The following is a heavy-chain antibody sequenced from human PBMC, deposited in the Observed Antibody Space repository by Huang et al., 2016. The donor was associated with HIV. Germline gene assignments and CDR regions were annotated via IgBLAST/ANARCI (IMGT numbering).Heavy chain of an antibody. J-gene: IGHJ4*02. CDR3: ARSSSWSFDH. CDR1: GGSISSSSYY. CDR2: IYYSGSA. D-gene: IGHD6-19*01. Sequence: QLQLQESGPGLLKPSETLSLTCTVSGGSISSSSYYWGWIRQPPGKGLEWIANIYYSGSAYYNPSLNSRVTICVDTSKNQFSLKLDSVAATDTAVYYCARSSSWSFDHWGQGMLVTVSS. V-gene: IGHV4-39*01.